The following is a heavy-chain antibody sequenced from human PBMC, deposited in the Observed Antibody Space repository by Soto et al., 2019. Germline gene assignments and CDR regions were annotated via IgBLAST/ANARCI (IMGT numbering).Heavy chain of an antibody. CDR2: FLASGGNA. CDR3: ARGGATIFGVIDS. D-gene: IGHD3-3*02. V-gene: IGHV1-46*01. Sequence: ASVKVSCKASGYSFFSYYIHWVRQAPGQGLEWMGRFLASGGNADYAQRFRGRVSMTRDTSTTNTVSLELTSLTSDDTAVYYCARGGATIFGVIDSWGQGTRVTVSS. CDR1: GYSFFSYY. J-gene: IGHJ4*02.